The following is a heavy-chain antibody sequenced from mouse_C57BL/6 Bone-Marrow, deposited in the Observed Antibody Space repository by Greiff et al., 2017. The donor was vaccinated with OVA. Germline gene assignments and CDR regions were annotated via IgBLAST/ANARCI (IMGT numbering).Heavy chain of an antibody. Sequence: EVQLVESGPGLVKPSQSLSLTCSVTGYSITSGYYWNWIRQFPGNKLEWMGYISSDGSTNYNPSLKNRISITRDTSKNQFFLKLNSVTTEDTATYYCARSPLYCYDYYAMDYWGQGTSVTVSS. D-gene: IGHD1-1*01. J-gene: IGHJ4*01. CDR2: ISSDGST. CDR1: GYSITSGYY. CDR3: ARSPLYCYDYYAMDY. V-gene: IGHV3-6*01.